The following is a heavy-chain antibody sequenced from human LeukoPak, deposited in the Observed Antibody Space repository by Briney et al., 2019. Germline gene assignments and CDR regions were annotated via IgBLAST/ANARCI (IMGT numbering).Heavy chain of an antibody. CDR3: AKGSYYDSSGSFYFDY. Sequence: RGSLRLSCAASGLTFSGYDMHWVRQAPGKGPEWVAVMSYGGQNERYADSVKGRFTVSRDNPKNTLYVQVNSLGTEDTAAYYCAKGSYYDSSGSFYFDYWGQGTLVTVSS. D-gene: IGHD3-22*01. CDR1: GLTFSGYD. V-gene: IGHV3-30*18. CDR2: MSYGGQNE. J-gene: IGHJ4*02.